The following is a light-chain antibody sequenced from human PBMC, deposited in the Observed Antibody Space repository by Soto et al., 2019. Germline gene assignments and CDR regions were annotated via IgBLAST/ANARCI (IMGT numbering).Light chain of an antibody. CDR1: QDSSTW. CDR3: QEGKSFPRV. J-gene: IGKJ2*01. V-gene: IGKV1-12*01. CDR2: AAS. Sequence: DIQMIQSPPSPSASVGETVTITCRASQDSSTWLAWYQQKPGKVPKVLIYAASTLQPGVPSRFSGGGSGTDFALTFSSLQPEDFATYYCQEGKSFPRVFGQGTKLEIK.